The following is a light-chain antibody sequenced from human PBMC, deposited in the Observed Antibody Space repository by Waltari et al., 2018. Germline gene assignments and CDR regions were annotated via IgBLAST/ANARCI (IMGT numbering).Light chain of an antibody. J-gene: IGKJ1*01. CDR1: QSISSY. CDR2: AAS. CDR3: QQSYSTPWT. Sequence: DIQMTQSPSSLSASGGDRVTITCRASQSISSYLNWYQQKPGKAPKLLINAASSLQSGVPSRFSGSGSGTDVTLTISSLQPEDFATYYCQQSYSTPWTFGQGTKVEIK. V-gene: IGKV1-39*01.